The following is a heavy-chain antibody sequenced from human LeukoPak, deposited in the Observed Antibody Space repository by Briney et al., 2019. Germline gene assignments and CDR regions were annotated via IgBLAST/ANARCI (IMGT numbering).Heavy chain of an antibody. D-gene: IGHD4-17*01. CDR2: ISDTGRST. J-gene: IGHJ4*02. Sequence: GGSLRLSCAASGFTFSSYAMSWVRQAPGKGLEWVSGISDTGRSTYYADSVKGLFTLSRSNSKNTHYLQMNSMRNEDTAVYYCAKVVRGLAYYGDYRDWGQGTLVTVSS. CDR1: GFTFSSYA. CDR3: AKVVRGLAYYGDYRD. V-gene: IGHV3-23*01.